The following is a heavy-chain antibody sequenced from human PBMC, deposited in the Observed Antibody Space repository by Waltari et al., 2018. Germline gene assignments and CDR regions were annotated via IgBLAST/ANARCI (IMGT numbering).Heavy chain of an antibody. Sequence: QVQLQESGPGLVKPSETLSLTCTVSGGSISSHYWSWIRQPPGKGLEWIGYIYYSGSTNSNPSLKSRVTISVDTSKNQFSLKLSSVTAADTAVYYCAREVSGYCSGGSCYGYFDYWGQGTLVTVSS. J-gene: IGHJ4*02. V-gene: IGHV4-59*11. CDR1: GGSISSHY. CDR3: AREVSGYCSGGSCYGYFDY. D-gene: IGHD2-15*01. CDR2: IYYSGST.